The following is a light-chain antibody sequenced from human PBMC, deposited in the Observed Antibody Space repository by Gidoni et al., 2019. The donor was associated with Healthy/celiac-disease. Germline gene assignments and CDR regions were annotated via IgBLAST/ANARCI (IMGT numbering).Light chain of an antibody. Sequence: IVLTQSPGTLSFSPGASATLSCRASQSVSSSYLAWYQQKPGQAPRLLIYGESSRPTGSPDRVSGSGSGTDFTLTSSRLEPEDFAVYYCQQYGSSPLVTFGQGTKVEIK. V-gene: IGKV3-20*01. CDR2: GES. J-gene: IGKJ1*01. CDR1: QSVSSSY. CDR3: QQYGSSPLVT.